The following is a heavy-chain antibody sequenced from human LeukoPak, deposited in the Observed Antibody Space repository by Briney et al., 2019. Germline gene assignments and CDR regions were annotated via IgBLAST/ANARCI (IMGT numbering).Heavy chain of an antibody. CDR2: IIPIFGTA. CDR3: ATTIAASYFDY. CDR1: GYTFTSYG. J-gene: IGHJ4*02. V-gene: IGHV1-69*05. Sequence: SVKVSCKASGYTFTSYGTTWVRRAPGQGLKWMGGIIPIFGTANYAQQFQGRVTITTDESTSTAYMELSSLRSEDTAVYYCATTIAASYFDYWGQGTLVTVSS. D-gene: IGHD6-6*01.